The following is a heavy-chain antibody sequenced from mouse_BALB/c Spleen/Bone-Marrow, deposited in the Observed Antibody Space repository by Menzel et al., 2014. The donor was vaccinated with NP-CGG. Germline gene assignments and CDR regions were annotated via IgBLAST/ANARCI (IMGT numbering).Heavy chain of an antibody. CDR2: INPYIGGT. J-gene: IGHJ3*01. CDR3: ARGAY. V-gene: IGHV1S135*01. Sequence: MQQSGPELVKPGVSVKISCKASGYSITGYNMHWVKQSQIKSIEWMGRINPYIGGTTYSQSFKDKASLTVDESSNTSCLDLHFLTSEDSAVYYCARGAYWGQGTLVPVSA. CDR1: GYSITGYN.